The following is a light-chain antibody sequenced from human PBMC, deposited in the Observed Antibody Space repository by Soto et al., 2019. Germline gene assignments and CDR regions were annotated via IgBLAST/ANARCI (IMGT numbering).Light chain of an antibody. Sequence: DIQMTQSPFSLSASVGDRVTITCRASQSISSYLNWYQQKPGKAPKLLIFAASSLQSGVPSRFSGSGSGTDFTLTISSLQPEDFATYYCQHSYSSLWTFGQGTKVEIK. CDR1: QSISSY. V-gene: IGKV1-39*01. CDR3: QHSYSSLWT. J-gene: IGKJ1*01. CDR2: AAS.